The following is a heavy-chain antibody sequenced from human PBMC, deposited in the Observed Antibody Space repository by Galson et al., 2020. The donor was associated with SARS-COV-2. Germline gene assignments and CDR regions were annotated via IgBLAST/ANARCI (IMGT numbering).Heavy chain of an antibody. D-gene: IGHD3-10*01. V-gene: IGHV3-15*01. J-gene: IGHJ6*03. Sequence: GGSLRLSCAASAFTFSKAYMSWVRQAPGKGLEWVGRIKTKTEGATTDYGAPVKGRFTISRDDSTNTLFLQMNSLKIEDTGVYYCTTSGLVRVGEGYVDVWGKGTTVTISS. CDR3: TTSGLVRVGEGYVDV. CDR2: IKTKTEGATT. CDR1: AFTFSKAY.